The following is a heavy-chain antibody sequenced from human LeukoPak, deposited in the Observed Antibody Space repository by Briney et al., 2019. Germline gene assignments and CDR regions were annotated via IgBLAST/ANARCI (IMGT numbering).Heavy chain of an antibody. D-gene: IGHD2-21*01. V-gene: IGHV1-8*01. CDR2: MNPSSGNT. CDR1: GYTFTTYD. CDR3: ARVAGNCGGDCDRLVY. Sequence: GASVKVSCKASGYTFTTYDINWVRQATGQRLEWMAWMNPSSGNTGDAQKFQGRVTMTRNTSISTAYMELSSLRSEGTAVYYCARVAGNCGGDCDRLVYCGQGTLVTVAS. J-gene: IGHJ4*02.